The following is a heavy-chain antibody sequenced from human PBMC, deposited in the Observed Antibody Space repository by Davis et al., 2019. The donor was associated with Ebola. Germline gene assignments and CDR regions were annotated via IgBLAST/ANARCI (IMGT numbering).Heavy chain of an antibody. Sequence: AASVKVSCKASGFTFTDYYLHWVRQAPGQGLEWMGRINPNSGGTNYAQKFQGRVTMTRDTSISTAYMELSRLRSDDTAVYYCARGGITMIVVPRDYYYGMDVWGQGTTVTVSS. J-gene: IGHJ6*02. CDR3: ARGGITMIVVPRDYYYGMDV. CDR2: INPNSGGT. CDR1: GFTFTDYY. V-gene: IGHV1-2*06. D-gene: IGHD3-22*01.